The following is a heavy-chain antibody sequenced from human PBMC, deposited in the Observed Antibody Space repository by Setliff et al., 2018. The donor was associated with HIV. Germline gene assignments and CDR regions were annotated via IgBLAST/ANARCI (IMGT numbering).Heavy chain of an antibody. CDR3: ARALLPAAFYYYYYMDV. D-gene: IGHD2-2*01. V-gene: IGHV1-18*01. CDR1: VYSFIHYF. J-gene: IGHJ6*03. CDR2: ISAYNGTT. Sequence: ASVKVSCKASVYSFIHYFIHRVRQAPGQGREWMGWISAYNGTTNYAQKLQGRVTMTTDTSTSTAYMELRSLRSDDTAVYYCARALLPAAFYYYYYMDVWGKGTTVTVSS.